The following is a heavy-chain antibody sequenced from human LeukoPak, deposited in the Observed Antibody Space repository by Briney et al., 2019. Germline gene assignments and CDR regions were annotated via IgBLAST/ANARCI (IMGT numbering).Heavy chain of an antibody. CDR3: ARDLYYTLDY. CDR2: INSDGSNT. CDR1: GFSFSTSW. J-gene: IGHJ4*02. V-gene: IGHV3-74*01. Sequence: PGGSLRLSCAASGFSFSTSWMHWVRHTPEKGLVWVSRINSDGSNTIYADSVKGRFTISRDNAKNTLFLQMNSLSAEDTAVYYCARDLYYTLDYWGQGTLVTVSS. D-gene: IGHD3-3*01.